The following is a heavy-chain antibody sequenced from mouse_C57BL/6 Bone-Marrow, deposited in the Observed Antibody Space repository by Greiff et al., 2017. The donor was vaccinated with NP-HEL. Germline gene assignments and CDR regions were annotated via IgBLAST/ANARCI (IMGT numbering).Heavy chain of an antibody. V-gene: IGHV1-15*01. CDR3: TRWVRYYFDY. J-gene: IGHJ2*01. CDR2: IDPETGGT. CDR1: GYTFTDYE. Sequence: VQLQQSGAELVRPGASVTLSCKASGYTFTDYEMHWVKQTPVHGLEWIGAIDPETGGTAYNQKFKGKAILTADKSSSTAYMELRSLTSEDSAVYYGTRWVRYYFDYGGRGTALTVSS. D-gene: IGHD2-14*01.